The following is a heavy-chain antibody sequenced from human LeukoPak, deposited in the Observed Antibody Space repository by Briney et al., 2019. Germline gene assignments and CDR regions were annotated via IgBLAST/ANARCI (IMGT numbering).Heavy chain of an antibody. J-gene: IGHJ4*02. V-gene: IGHV4-34*01. CDR1: GGSFSGYY. Sequence: SGTLSLTCVVSGGSFSGYYLTWIRQAPGKGLEWIGDINHSGGTSYNPSLKSRASVSLDTSKNQFSLYLTSVTAADTAVYFCARFPESEPIDNWGQGTLVTVSS. D-gene: IGHD1-26*01. CDR3: ARFPESEPIDN. CDR2: INHSGGT.